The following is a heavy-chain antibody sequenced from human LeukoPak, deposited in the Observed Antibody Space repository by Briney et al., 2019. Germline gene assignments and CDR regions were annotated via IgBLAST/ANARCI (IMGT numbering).Heavy chain of an antibody. J-gene: IGHJ6*03. CDR1: GGSISSSSYY. V-gene: IGHV4-39*01. D-gene: IGHD6-13*01. Sequence: AETLSLTCTVSGGSISSSSYYWGWIRQPPGKGLERIGSIYYSGSTYYNLSLKSRVTISVDTSKNQFSLKLSSETAADLAVYYCARRGISQGYYMDVWGKGTTVTISS. CDR2: IYYSGST. CDR3: ARRGISQGYYMDV.